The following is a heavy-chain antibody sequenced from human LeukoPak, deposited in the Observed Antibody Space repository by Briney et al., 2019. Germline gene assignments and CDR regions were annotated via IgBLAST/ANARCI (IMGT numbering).Heavy chain of an antibody. CDR2: INHSGST. CDR3: AINTYDSSGLNDY. V-gene: IGHV4-34*01. CDR1: GGSFSGYY. J-gene: IGHJ4*02. D-gene: IGHD3-22*01. Sequence: SSETLSLTCAVYGGSFSGYYWSWIRQPPGKGLEWIGEINHSGSTNYNPSLKSRVTISVDTSKNQFSLKLSSVTAAGTAVYYCAINTYDSSGLNDYWGQGTLVTVSS.